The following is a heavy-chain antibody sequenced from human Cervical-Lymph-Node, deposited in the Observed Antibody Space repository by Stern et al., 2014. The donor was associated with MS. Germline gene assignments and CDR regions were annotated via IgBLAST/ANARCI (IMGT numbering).Heavy chain of an antibody. D-gene: IGHD3-3*01. V-gene: IGHV2-70*04. CDR3: ARSPPYYEFRNDYYYFDY. Sequence: QVTLRESGPALVKPTQTLTLTCTFSGFSLSTSGMRVSWIRQPPGKALEWLARIDWDDDKFYSTSLKTRLTISKDTSKNQVVLTMTNMDPVDTATYYCARSPPYYEFRNDYYYFDYWGQGTLVAVSS. CDR2: IDWDDDK. CDR1: GFSLSTSGMR. J-gene: IGHJ4*02.